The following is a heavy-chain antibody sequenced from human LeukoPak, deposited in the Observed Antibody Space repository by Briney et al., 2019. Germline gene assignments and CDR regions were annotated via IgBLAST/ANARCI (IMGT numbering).Heavy chain of an antibody. CDR2: ISGSGDST. CDR1: GFTFSSYA. CDR3: AKGGYGSGSYIDLDY. V-gene: IGHV3-23*01. J-gene: IGHJ4*02. Sequence: GGSLRLSCAASGFTFSSYAMSWVRQAPGKGLEWVSTISGSGDSTYYADSVKGRFTISRDNSKNTLYLQMNSLRSEDTAVYYCAKGGYGSGSYIDLDYWGQGTLVTVSS. D-gene: IGHD3-10*01.